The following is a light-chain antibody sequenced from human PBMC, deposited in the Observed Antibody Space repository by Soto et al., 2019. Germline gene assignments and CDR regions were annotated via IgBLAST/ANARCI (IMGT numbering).Light chain of an antibody. Sequence: QSALTQPASVSGSPGQSITISCTGTSSDVGGYNYVSWYQQHPGKAPKLMIYEVTYRPSGVSDRFSGSKSGNTASLTISGLQAEDEADYYCISYTSSRTHVVFGGGTQLTVL. J-gene: IGLJ2*01. V-gene: IGLV2-14*01. CDR1: SSDVGGYNY. CDR2: EVT. CDR3: ISYTSSRTHVV.